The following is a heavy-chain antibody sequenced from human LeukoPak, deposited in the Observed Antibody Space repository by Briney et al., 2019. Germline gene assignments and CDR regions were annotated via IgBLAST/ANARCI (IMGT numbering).Heavy chain of an antibody. J-gene: IGHJ4*02. Sequence: GGSLRLSCAASGFTLSTYAMSWVRQAPGKGLEWVSAICGSDGRRYYADSVKGRFTISRDDSKNTLYLQMNSLRGEDTAVYYCAKGGSPSCYSSSGYWGQGTLVTVSS. V-gene: IGHV3-23*01. CDR3: AKGGSPSCYSSSGY. D-gene: IGHD2-2*01. CDR2: ICGSDGRR. CDR1: GFTLSTYA.